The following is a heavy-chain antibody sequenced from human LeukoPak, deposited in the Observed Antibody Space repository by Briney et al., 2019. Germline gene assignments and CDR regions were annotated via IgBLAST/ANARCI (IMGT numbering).Heavy chain of an antibody. J-gene: IGHJ5*02. Sequence: SETLSLTCTVSGGSISSYYWSWIRQSPGKGLECIGYIHYTGSTNYNPSLKRRATISAETSKNQFSLKLKSVTAADTAVYYCTRGGYYGSGNDFRFDPWGQGTLVSVSS. CDR3: TRGGYYGSGNDFRFDP. CDR2: IHYTGST. V-gene: IGHV4-59*01. D-gene: IGHD3-10*01. CDR1: GGSISSYY.